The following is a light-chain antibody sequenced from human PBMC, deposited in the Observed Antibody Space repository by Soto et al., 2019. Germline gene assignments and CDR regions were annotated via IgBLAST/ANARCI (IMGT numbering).Light chain of an antibody. J-gene: IGLJ2*01. Sequence: QSALTQPASVSGSPGQSITISCTGTNSDVGRYNYASWYQQHPGKAPKHMIYDVSIRPSGVSNRFSGSKSGSTASLTITGLQAEDEADYYCSSFASSSTLVVFGGGTKLTVL. V-gene: IGLV2-14*01. CDR2: DVS. CDR1: NSDVGRYNY. CDR3: SSFASSSTLVV.